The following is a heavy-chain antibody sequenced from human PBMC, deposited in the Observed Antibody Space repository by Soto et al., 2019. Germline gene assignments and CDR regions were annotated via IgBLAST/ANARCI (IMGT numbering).Heavy chain of an antibody. CDR2: IYTSGTT. CDR3: ERDIAAAGREDWFEP. V-gene: IGHV4-4*07. Sequence: SETLSLTCTVSGGSISGYYWSWIRQPAGKGLEWLGRIYTSGTTNYNPSLKSRITMSVDTSKNQFSLKLSSVTVADTAVYYCERDIAAAGREDWFEPWGQRTLVT. D-gene: IGHD6-13*01. CDR1: GGSISGYY. J-gene: IGHJ5*02.